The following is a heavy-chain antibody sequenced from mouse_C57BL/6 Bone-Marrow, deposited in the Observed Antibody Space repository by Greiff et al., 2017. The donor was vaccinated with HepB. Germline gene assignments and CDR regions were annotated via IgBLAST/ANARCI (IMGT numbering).Heavy chain of an antibody. CDR1: GFTFTSYW. V-gene: IGHV1-72*01. CDR3: ARANYTGSSSGYFDY. J-gene: IGHJ2*01. CDR2: IDPNSGGT. Sequence: QVQLLQPGAELVKPGASVKLSCTASGFTFTSYWMHWVKQTPGRGLEWIGRIDPNSGGTKYNETFKSKATLTIDKPSSTAYMQLSSLTSEDSAVYYCARANYTGSSSGYFDYWGQGTTLTVSS. D-gene: IGHD1-1*01.